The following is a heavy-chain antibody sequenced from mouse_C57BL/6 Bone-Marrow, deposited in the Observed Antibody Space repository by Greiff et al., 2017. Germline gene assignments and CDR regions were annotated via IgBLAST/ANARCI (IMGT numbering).Heavy chain of an antibody. CDR2: ISSGSSTI. V-gene: IGHV5-17*01. CDR3: ARNGITTVVAPFAY. CDR1: GFTFSDYG. Sequence: EVQVVESGGGLVKPGGSLKLSCAASGFTFSDYGMHWVRQAPEKGLEWVAYISSGSSTIYYADTVKGRFTISRDNAKNTLFLQMTSLRSEDTAMYYCARNGITTVVAPFAYWGQGTLVTVSA. D-gene: IGHD1-1*01. J-gene: IGHJ3*01.